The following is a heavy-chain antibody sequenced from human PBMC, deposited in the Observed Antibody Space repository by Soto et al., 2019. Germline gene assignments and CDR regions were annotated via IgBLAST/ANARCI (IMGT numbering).Heavy chain of an antibody. CDR1: GSTFSSSG. CDR3: ARDPGSYGSAY. D-gene: IGHD2-15*01. Sequence: GGFLRLSCGGSGSTFSSSGMNWVRQAQGKGLEWGASTSSSSSCIYNADAVKGRFSISRDNATSSLCLQMNSLRAEDTAVYYCARDPGSYGSAYWGEGTRVNVTS. V-gene: IGHV3-21*01. CDR2: TSSSSSCI. J-gene: IGHJ4*02.